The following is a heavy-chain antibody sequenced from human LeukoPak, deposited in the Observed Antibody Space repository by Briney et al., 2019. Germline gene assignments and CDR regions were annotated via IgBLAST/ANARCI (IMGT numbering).Heavy chain of an antibody. CDR2: IYYTGST. CDR1: SGSISSNNYY. V-gene: IGHV4-39*01. Sequence: SETLSLTCTVSSGSISSNNYYWGWIRQPPGKCLEWIGSIYYTGSTFYNPSLKSRVTMSLDALKNQFTLKVTSVTATDTAVYYCARLVSYDVLTENFYKYYMDVWGKGTTVTVSS. D-gene: IGHD3-9*01. J-gene: IGHJ6*03. CDR3: ARLVSYDVLTENFYKYYMDV.